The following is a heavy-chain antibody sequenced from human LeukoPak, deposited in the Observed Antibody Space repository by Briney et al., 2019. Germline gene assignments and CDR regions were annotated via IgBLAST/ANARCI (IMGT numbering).Heavy chain of an antibody. CDR2: IDYDGGSR. J-gene: IGHJ4*02. Sequence: GGSLRLSCTVSGFTLRSYEMSWMRQAPGEGLEWVSSIDYDGGSRHYADSVKGRFTVYRDNSNNTLFLHLNSLRGEDPAVYYCTRNSGWYGLSWGQGTLVTVSS. CDR3: TRNSGWYGLS. D-gene: IGHD6-19*01. CDR1: GFTLRSYE. V-gene: IGHV3-23*01.